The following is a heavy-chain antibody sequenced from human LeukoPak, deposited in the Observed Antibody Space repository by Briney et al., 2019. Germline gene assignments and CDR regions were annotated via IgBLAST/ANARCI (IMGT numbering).Heavy chain of an antibody. CDR2: IIPIFGTA. CDR3: ARDMELRYFDWTYYFDY. J-gene: IGHJ4*02. CDR1: GGTFSSYA. V-gene: IGHV1-69*13. D-gene: IGHD3-9*01. Sequence: SVKVSCKASGGTFSSYAISWVRQAPRQGLEWMGGIIPIFGTANYAQKFQGRVTITADESTSTAYMELSSLRSEDTAVYYCARDMELRYFDWTYYFDYWGQGTLVTVSS.